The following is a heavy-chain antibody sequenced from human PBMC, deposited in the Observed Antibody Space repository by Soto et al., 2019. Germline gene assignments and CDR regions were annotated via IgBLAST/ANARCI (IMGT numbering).Heavy chain of an antibody. J-gene: IGHJ4*02. CDR2: INPSGGST. D-gene: IGHD5-12*01. V-gene: IGHV1-46*01. Sequence: GAAVKVSCKASGYTFTSYYMHWVRQAPGQGLEWMGIINPSGGSTSYAQKFQGRVTISVDTSKNQFSMKLSSVTAADTAVYYCARQSKSGYDLSYFDYWGQGTLVTVSS. CDR3: ARQSKSGYDLSYFDY. CDR1: GYTFTSYY.